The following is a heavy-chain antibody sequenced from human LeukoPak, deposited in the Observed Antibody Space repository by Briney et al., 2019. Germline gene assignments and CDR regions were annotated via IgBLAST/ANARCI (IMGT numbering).Heavy chain of an antibody. CDR3: ARSHSVWTSFDY. CDR2: IYYSGST. Sequence: SETLSLTCTVSGCSISSYYWSWIRQPPGKGLEWIGYIYYSGSTNYNPSLKSRVTISVDTSKNQFSLKLSFVTAAETAVYYCARSHSVWTSFDYWGEGTLVTVSS. V-gene: IGHV4-59*01. D-gene: IGHD3/OR15-3a*01. CDR1: GCSISSYY. J-gene: IGHJ4*02.